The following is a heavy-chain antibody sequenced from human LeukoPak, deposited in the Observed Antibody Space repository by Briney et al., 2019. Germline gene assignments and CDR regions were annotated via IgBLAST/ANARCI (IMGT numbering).Heavy chain of an antibody. Sequence: GASVKVSCKASGGTFSSYAISWVRQAPGQGLEWMGGIIPIFGTANYAQKFQGRVTMTEDTSTDTAYMELSSLRSEDTAVYYCANRGTYSSSSSDAFDIWGQGTMVTVSS. D-gene: IGHD6-6*01. CDR1: GGTFSSYA. CDR3: ANRGTYSSSSSDAFDI. J-gene: IGHJ3*02. V-gene: IGHV1-69*06. CDR2: IIPIFGTA.